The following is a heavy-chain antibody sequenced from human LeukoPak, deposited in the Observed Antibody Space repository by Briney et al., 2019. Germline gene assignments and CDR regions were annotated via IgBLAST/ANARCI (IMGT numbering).Heavy chain of an antibody. J-gene: IGHJ4*02. CDR3: AKRDTSGYYYFDH. CDR1: GSTFSNYG. CDR2: ISGSGGST. Sequence: PGGSLRLSCAASGSTFSNYGMSWVRQAPGKGLEWVSAISGSGGSTYYADSVKGRFTISRDNSKNTLFLQMNSLRAEDTAVYYCAKRDTSGYYYFDHWGQGTLVTVSS. D-gene: IGHD3-22*01. V-gene: IGHV3-23*01.